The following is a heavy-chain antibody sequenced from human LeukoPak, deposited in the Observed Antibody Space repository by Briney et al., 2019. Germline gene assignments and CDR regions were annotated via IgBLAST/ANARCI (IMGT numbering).Heavy chain of an antibody. CDR2: IYNSGST. J-gene: IGHJ4*02. CDR1: GASTSSGLYY. D-gene: IGHD3-10*01. V-gene: IGHV4-61*10. Sequence: SETLSLTCTVSGASTSSGLYYWNWFRQPAGTGLEYIGRIYNSGSTNYNPSLKSRVTISVDTSKNQFSLKLSSVTAADTAVYYCARATYGSGSYYMARSFDYWGQGTLVTVSS. CDR3: ARATYGSGSYYMARSFDY.